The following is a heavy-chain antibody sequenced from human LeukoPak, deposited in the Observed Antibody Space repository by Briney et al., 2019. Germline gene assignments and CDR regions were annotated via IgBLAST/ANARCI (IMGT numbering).Heavy chain of an antibody. D-gene: IGHD4-23*01. V-gene: IGHV3-23*01. Sequence: PGGSLRLSCAASGFTFSSYGMNWVRQAPGKGLEWVSVISGSGGNTYYADSVKGRFTISRDNSKSTLYLQMSSLRAEDTAVYYCARSDRVQTVVTSLDYWGQGTLVTVSS. CDR2: ISGSGGNT. CDR3: ARSDRVQTVVTSLDY. J-gene: IGHJ4*02. CDR1: GFTFSSYG.